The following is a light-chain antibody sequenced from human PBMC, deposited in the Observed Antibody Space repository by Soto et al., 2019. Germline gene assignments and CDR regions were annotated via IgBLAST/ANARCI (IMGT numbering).Light chain of an antibody. CDR3: QQLNSYLPWT. J-gene: IGKJ1*01. Sequence: IQLTQSPSSLSASVGDRVTITCRASQGISSYLAWYQQKPGKAPKLLIYAASTLQSGVPSRFGGSGSGTDFTLTISSLQPEDFATYYCQQLNSYLPWTFGQGTRVEIK. V-gene: IGKV1-9*01. CDR1: QGISSY. CDR2: AAS.